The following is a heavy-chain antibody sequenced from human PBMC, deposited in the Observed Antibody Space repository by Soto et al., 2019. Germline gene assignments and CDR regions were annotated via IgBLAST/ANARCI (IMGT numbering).Heavy chain of an antibody. CDR1: GFPFISYA. D-gene: IGHD1-1*01. CDR3: AKDRPANWNTQSPGDNWFDS. J-gene: IGHJ5*01. Sequence: EVQLLESGGGLVQPGGSLSLSCAAPGFPFISYAMTGVRQVPGKGLEWVSTMGGSGRDTYYADSVKGRFTISRDNSKSTVHLQMNSLRAEDTAVYYCAKDRPANWNTQSPGDNWFDSWGQGTLVTVSS. CDR2: MGGSGRDT. V-gene: IGHV3-23*01.